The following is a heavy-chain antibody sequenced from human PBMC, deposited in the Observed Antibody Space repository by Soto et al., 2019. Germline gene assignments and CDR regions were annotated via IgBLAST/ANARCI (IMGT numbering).Heavy chain of an antibody. Sequence: HPGGSLRLSCAASGFTFSSYGMHWVRQAPGKGLEWVAVISYDGSNKYYADSVKGRFTISRDNSKNTLYLQMNSLRAEDTAVYYCAKPQLGYDYYYYGMDVWGQGTTVTVSS. CDR1: GFTFSSYG. CDR2: ISYDGSNK. V-gene: IGHV3-30*18. CDR3: AKPQLGYDYYYYGMDV. J-gene: IGHJ6*02. D-gene: IGHD3-16*01.